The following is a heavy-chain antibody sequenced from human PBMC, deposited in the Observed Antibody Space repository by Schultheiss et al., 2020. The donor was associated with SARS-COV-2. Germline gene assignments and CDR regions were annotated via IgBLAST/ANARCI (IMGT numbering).Heavy chain of an antibody. CDR1: GGSISSGDYY. D-gene: IGHD6-13*01. J-gene: IGHJ4*02. CDR3: ARAPSYSSSWYGNDFDY. CDR2: IYYSGST. Sequence: SETLSLTCTVSGGSISSGDYYWSWIRQPPGKGLEWIGYIYYSGSTYYNPSLKSRVTISVDTSKNQFSLKLSSVTAADTAVYYCARAPSYSSSWYGNDFDYWGQGTLVTVSS. V-gene: IGHV4-30-4*01.